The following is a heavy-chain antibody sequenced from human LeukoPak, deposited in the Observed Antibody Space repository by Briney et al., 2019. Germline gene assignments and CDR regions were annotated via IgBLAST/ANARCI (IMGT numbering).Heavy chain of an antibody. CDR1: GGSFSGYY. V-gene: IGHV4-34*01. J-gene: IGHJ4*02. CDR2: INHSGST. Sequence: SEALSLTCAVYGGSFSGYYWSWIRQPPGKGLEWIGEINHSGSTNYNPSLKSRATISVDTSKNQFSLKLSSVTAADTAVYYCASPTGSLGATGSSFDYWGQGTLVTVSS. D-gene: IGHD1-26*01. CDR3: ASPTGSLGATGSSFDY.